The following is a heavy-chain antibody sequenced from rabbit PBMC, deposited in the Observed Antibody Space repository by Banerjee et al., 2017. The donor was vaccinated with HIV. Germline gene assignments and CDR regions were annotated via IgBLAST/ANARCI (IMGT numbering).Heavy chain of an antibody. V-gene: IGHV1S43*01. CDR2: IYTTSGST. D-gene: IGHD8-1*01. J-gene: IGHJ4*01. Sequence: QSLEESGGGLVQPGESLTLSCKASGFPFSSYWIYWVRQAPGKGLELIACIYTTSGSTWYASWVNGRFTISRSTSLNTVDLQMTSLTAADTATYFCVRAGVYAGSSSYTGFDFNLWGQGTL. CDR3: VRAGVYAGSSSYTGFDFNL. CDR1: GFPFSSYW.